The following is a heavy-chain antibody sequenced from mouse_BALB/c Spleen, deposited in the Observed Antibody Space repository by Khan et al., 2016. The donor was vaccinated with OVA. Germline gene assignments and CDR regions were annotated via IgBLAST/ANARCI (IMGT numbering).Heavy chain of an antibody. J-gene: IGHJ3*01. CDR2: ISSGDST. CDR1: GFTFSNYA. Sequence: EVELVESGRGLVKPGGSLKLSCVASGFTFSNYAMSWVRQSPEKRLEWVASISSGDSTYYPDSVKGRFTISRDNARNILYLQMSSLRSEDTAMYYCARDYWFAYWGQGNLVTVSA. V-gene: IGHV5-6-5*01. CDR3: ARDYWFAY.